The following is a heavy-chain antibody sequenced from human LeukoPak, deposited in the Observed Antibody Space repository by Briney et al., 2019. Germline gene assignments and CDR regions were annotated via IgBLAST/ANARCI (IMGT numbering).Heavy chain of an antibody. D-gene: IGHD3-3*01. V-gene: IGHV4-34*01. J-gene: IGHJ6*04. CDR2: IYHTGST. CDR3: ARDDFGVALGGV. CDR1: GGTFSGYY. Sequence: SETLSLTCAVYGGTFSGYYWSWIRQSPAKGLEWIGQIYHTGSTNYSPSLESRVTISLDTPNNQFSLKLTSVTAADTAVYYCARDDFGVALGGVWGKGTTVTVSS.